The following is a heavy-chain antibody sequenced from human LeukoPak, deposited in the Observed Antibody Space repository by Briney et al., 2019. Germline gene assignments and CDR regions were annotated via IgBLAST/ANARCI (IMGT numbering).Heavy chain of an antibody. CDR1: GYTFTGYY. D-gene: IGHD2-15*01. Sequence: ASVKVSCKASGYTFTGYYMHWVRQAPGQGLEWMGWIDPNSGGTNYAQKFQGRVTMTRDTPISTAYMELSRLRSDGTAVYYCARAVSESVVVAATDAFDIWGQGTMVTGSS. V-gene: IGHV1-2*02. CDR2: IDPNSGGT. CDR3: ARAVSESVVVAATDAFDI. J-gene: IGHJ3*02.